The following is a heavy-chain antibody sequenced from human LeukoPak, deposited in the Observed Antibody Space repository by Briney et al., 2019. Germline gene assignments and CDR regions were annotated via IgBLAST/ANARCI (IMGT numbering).Heavy chain of an antibody. CDR3: ARDPGGIVVVPAAVDAFDI. D-gene: IGHD2-2*01. V-gene: IGHV1-18*01. J-gene: IGHJ3*02. Sequence: ASVKVSCKASSYTFTSYGISWVRQAPGQGLEWMGWISAYNGNTNYAQKLQGRVTMTTDTSTSTAYMELRSLRSDDTAVYYCARDPGGIVVVPAAVDAFDIWAQGTMVTVSS. CDR2: ISAYNGNT. CDR1: SYTFTSYG.